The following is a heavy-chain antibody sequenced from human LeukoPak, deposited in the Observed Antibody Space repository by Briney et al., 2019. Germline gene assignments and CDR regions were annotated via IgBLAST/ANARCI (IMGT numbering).Heavy chain of an antibody. CDR1: GFTFSSYW. V-gene: IGHV3-74*01. J-gene: IGHJ4*02. Sequence: RGGSLRLSCAASGFTFSSYWMHWVRQAPGKGLVWVSHIHSDGSSTSYADSVKGRFTISRDNAKNTLYLQMNSLRAEDTAVYYCARESSRAHDYWGQGTLVTVSS. CDR3: ARESSRAHDY. D-gene: IGHD6-6*01. CDR2: IHSDGSST.